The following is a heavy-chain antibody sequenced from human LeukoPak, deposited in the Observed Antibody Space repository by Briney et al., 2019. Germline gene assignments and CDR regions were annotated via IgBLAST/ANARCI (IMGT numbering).Heavy chain of an antibody. Sequence: GGSLRLSCAASGFTFSGYAMSWVRQAPGKGLEWVSTISRSSDNTYYADSVKGRFTISRDNSKNTLYLQMNSLRAEDTAVYYCAKFSPYGGPSYWGQGTLVTVSS. V-gene: IGHV3-23*01. D-gene: IGHD4/OR15-4a*01. J-gene: IGHJ4*02. CDR3: AKFSPYGGPSY. CDR2: ISRSSDNT. CDR1: GFTFSGYA.